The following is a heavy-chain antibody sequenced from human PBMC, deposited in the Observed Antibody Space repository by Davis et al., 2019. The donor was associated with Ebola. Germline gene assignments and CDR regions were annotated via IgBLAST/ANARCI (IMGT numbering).Heavy chain of an antibody. Sequence: AASVKVSCKASGYTFTSYAIHWVRQAPGQRLEWMGWINAGNGNTKYSQNFQGRVTISRDPSANTAYMELSSLKSEDTAVYYCARPANLASRPSYWYFDLWGRGTLVTVS. D-gene: IGHD6-6*01. V-gene: IGHV1-3*01. CDR3: ARPANLASRPSYWYFDL. J-gene: IGHJ2*01. CDR2: INAGNGNT. CDR1: GYTFTSYA.